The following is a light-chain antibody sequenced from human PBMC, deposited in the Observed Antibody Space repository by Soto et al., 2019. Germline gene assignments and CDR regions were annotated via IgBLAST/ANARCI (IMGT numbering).Light chain of an antibody. CDR2: GAS. V-gene: IGKV3-15*01. CDR3: QQYNNWPWYT. J-gene: IGKJ2*01. Sequence: EIVMTQSPATLFVSPGERATLSCRASQSVSSNLAWYQQKPGQAPRLHIYGASTRATGIPARFSGSGSGTDFTLTINSLQSEDFAVYYCQQYNNWPWYTFGQGTKLEIK. CDR1: QSVSSN.